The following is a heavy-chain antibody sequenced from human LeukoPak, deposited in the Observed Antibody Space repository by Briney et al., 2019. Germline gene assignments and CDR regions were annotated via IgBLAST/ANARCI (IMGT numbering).Heavy chain of an antibody. D-gene: IGHD5-18*01. CDR2: INHSGST. J-gene: IGHJ6*02. CDR1: GGSFSGYY. CDR3: ARIRTSTAMVPYYYYGMDV. V-gene: IGHV4-34*01. Sequence: SETLSLTCAVYGGSFSGYYWSWIRQPPGKGLEWIGEINHSGSTNYNPSLKSRVTISVDTPKNQFSLKLSSVTAADTAVYYCARIRTSTAMVPYYYYGMDVWGQGTTVTVPS.